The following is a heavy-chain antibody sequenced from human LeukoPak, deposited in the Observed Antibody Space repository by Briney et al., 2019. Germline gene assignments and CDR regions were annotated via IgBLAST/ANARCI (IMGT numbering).Heavy chain of an antibody. CDR2: IYYSGST. CDR1: GGSISSYY. J-gene: IGHJ4*02. D-gene: IGHD5-18*01. Sequence: SETLSLTCTVSGGSISSYYWSWIRQPPGKGLEWIGYIYYSGSTNYNPSLKSRVTISVDTSKNQFSLKLSSVTAADTAVYYCARGIRYSYGFQSGFDYWGQGTLVTVSS. V-gene: IGHV4-59*12. CDR3: ARGIRYSYGFQSGFDY.